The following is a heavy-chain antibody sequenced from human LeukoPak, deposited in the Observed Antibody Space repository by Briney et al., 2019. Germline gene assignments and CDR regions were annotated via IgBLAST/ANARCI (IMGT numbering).Heavy chain of an antibody. V-gene: IGHV3-7*01. Sequence: HPGGSLRLSCAASGFSFNTYWMHWVRQAPGKGLEWVANIKEDGSVKQYLGSVKGRFTISRDNAKSSVYLQMNSLRAEDMAVYYCGAEGGGVDFWGQGTLVTVSS. D-gene: IGHD6-13*01. J-gene: IGHJ4*02. CDR2: IKEDGSVK. CDR3: GAEGGGVDF. CDR1: GFSFNTYW.